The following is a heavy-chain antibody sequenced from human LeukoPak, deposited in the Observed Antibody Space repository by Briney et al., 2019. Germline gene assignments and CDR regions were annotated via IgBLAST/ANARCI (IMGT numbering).Heavy chain of an antibody. J-gene: IGHJ4*02. V-gene: IGHV3-21*01. CDR3: ATIANLGYYDHY. CDR2: ISSSSSYI. D-gene: IGHD3-22*01. CDR1: GFTFSSYS. Sequence: GGSLRLSCAASGFTFSSYSMNWVRQAPGKGLEWVSSISSSSSYIHYADSVKGRFTISRDNAKNSLYLQMNSLRAEDTAVYYCATIANLGYYDHYWGQGTLVTVSS.